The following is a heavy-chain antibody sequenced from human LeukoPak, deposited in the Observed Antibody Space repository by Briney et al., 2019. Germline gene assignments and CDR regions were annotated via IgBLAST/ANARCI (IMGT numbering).Heavy chain of an antibody. V-gene: IGHV1-58*01. J-gene: IGHJ4*02. CDR3: AAPYSSTWFDY. Sequence: ASVKVSCKASGFTFTSRSAVQWVRQARGQRLEWIGWIVVGRDNTNYAQKFQERVTITRDMSTSTAYMELSSLRSEDTAVYYCAAPYSSTWFDYWGQGTLVTVSS. CDR2: IVVGRDNT. D-gene: IGHD6-13*01. CDR1: GFTFTSRSA.